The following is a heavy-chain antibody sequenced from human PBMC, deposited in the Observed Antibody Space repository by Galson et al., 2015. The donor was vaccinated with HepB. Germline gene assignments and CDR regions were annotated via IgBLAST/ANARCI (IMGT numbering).Heavy chain of an antibody. CDR2: ISGSGGTT. D-gene: IGHD3-3*01. Sequence: SLRLSCAASGFTFSSYAMSWVRQAPGKGLEWVSAISGSGGTTYYADSVKGRFTISRDNSKNTLYLQMNSLRAEDTAVYYCAKGSHATVFGVVGDFECWGQGTLVTVSS. CDR1: GFTFSSYA. V-gene: IGHV3-23*01. J-gene: IGHJ4*02. CDR3: AKGSHATVFGVVGDFEC.